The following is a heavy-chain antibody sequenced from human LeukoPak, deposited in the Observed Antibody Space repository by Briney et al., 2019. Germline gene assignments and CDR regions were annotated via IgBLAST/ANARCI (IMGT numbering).Heavy chain of an antibody. J-gene: IGHJ6*03. D-gene: IGHD6-6*01. CDR2: IYYSGST. V-gene: IGHV4-39*01. Sequence: SETLSLTCTVSGGSISSSSYYWGWIRQPPGKGLEWIGSIYYSGSTYYNPSLKSRVTISVDTSKNQFSLKLSPVTAADTAVYYCARPGYSSSSGYMDVWGKGTTVTVSS. CDR1: GGSISSSSYY. CDR3: ARPGYSSSSGYMDV.